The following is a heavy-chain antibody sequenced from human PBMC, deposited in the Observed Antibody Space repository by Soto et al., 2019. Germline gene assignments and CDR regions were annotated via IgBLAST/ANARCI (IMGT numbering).Heavy chain of an antibody. CDR3: ARVHHGYSSSWVGVDY. Sequence: QVQLVQSGAEVKKPGSSVKVSCKASGGTFSSYAISWVRQAPGQGLEWMGGIIPIFGTANYAQKFQGRVTITADESTSTAYVELSSLRSEDAAVYYCARVHHGYSSSWVGVDYWGQGTLVTVSS. V-gene: IGHV1-69*01. CDR1: GGTFSSYA. J-gene: IGHJ4*02. CDR2: IIPIFGTA. D-gene: IGHD6-13*01.